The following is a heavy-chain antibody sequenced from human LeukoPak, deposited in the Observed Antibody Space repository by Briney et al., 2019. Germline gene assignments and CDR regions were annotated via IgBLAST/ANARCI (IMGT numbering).Heavy chain of an antibody. V-gene: IGHV3-30-3*01. CDR3: ARATKRLGYCSSTSCYGGYYMDV. J-gene: IGHJ6*03. CDR2: ISYDGSNK. CDR1: GFTFSSYA. Sequence: GGSLRLSCAASGFTFSSYAMHWVRQAPGKGLEWVAVISYDGSNKYYADSVKGRFTISRDNSKNTLYLQMNSLRAEDTAVYYCARATKRLGYCSSTSCYGGYYMDVWGKGTTVTVSS. D-gene: IGHD2-2*01.